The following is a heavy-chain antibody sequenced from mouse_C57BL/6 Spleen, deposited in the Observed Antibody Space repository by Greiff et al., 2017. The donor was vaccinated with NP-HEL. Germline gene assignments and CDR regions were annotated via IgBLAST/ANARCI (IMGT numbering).Heavy chain of an antibody. CDR2: IYPRSGNT. D-gene: IGHD1-1*01. V-gene: IGHV1-81*01. CDR3: ARASITTVVATSAMDY. Sequence: QVQLKESGAELARPGASVKLSCKASGYTFTSYGISWVKQRTGQGLEWIGEIYPRSGNTYYNEKFKGKATLTADKSSSTAYMELRSLTSEDSAVYFCARASITTVVATSAMDYWGQGTSVTVSS. CDR1: GYTFTSYG. J-gene: IGHJ4*01.